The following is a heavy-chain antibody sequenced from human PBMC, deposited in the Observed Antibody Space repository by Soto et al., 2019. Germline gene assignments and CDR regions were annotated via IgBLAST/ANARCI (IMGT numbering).Heavy chain of an antibody. J-gene: IGHJ4*02. D-gene: IGHD3-9*01. CDR3: ARVVSGLRYFDWSHKSPGFDY. CDR1: GYTFTSYG. Sequence: EASVEVSCKASGYTFTSYGISWVRQAPGQVLEWMGWISAYNGNTNYAQKLQGRVTMTTDTSTSTAYMELRSLRSDDTAVYYCARVVSGLRYFDWSHKSPGFDYWGQGTLVTVSS. CDR2: ISAYNGNT. V-gene: IGHV1-18*01.